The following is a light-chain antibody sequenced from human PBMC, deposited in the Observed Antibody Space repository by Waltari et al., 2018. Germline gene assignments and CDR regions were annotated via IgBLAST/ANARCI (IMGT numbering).Light chain of an antibody. Sequence: DIQFTQSPSFLSASVADTLSLACRASQCIISYLAWYQQKPGKAPKLLIYDASTLQSGVPSRFSGSGSGTEFTLPISSLQPEDFATYYCQQLNSYPALTFGGGTKVEIK. CDR3: QQLNSYPALT. J-gene: IGKJ4*01. CDR2: DAS. V-gene: IGKV1-9*01. CDR1: QCIISY.